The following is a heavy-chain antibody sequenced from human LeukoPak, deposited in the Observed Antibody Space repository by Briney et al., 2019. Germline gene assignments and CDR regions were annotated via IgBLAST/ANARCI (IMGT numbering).Heavy chain of an antibody. J-gene: IGHJ6*03. CDR3: ARGGDSSGYWPLGYMDV. Sequence: GGSLRLSCAASGFTFSSYWMSWVRQAPGKGLEWVANIKQDGSEKYYVDSVKGRFTTSRDNAKNSLYLQMNSLRAEDTAVYYCARGGDSSGYWPLGYMDVWGKGTTVTVSS. V-gene: IGHV3-7*04. CDR1: GFTFSSYW. D-gene: IGHD3-22*01. CDR2: IKQDGSEK.